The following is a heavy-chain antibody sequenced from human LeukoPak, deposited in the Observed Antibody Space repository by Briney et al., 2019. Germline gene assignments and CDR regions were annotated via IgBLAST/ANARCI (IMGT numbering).Heavy chain of an antibody. CDR1: GFTFGSDT. D-gene: IGHD3-10*01. Sequence: GGSLRLSCAVSGFTFGSDTMNWVRQAPGKGLEWVSHISSSSTTYYADSVKGRFTTSRDNAKNLLHLQMNSLRDEDTAVYYCAAAGDYWGQGTLVTVSS. J-gene: IGHJ4*02. CDR3: AAAGDY. V-gene: IGHV3-48*02. CDR2: ISSSSTT.